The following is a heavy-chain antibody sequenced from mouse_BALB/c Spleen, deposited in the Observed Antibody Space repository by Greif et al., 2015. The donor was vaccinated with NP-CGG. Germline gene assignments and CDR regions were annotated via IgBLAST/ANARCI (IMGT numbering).Heavy chain of an antibody. CDR3: ARVGYDVDAMDY. V-gene: IGHV5-9-4*01. CDR2: ISSGGSYT. CDR1: GFTFSSYA. Sequence: EVQRVESGGGLVKPGGSLKLSCAASGFTFSSYAMSWVRQSPEKRLEWVAEISSGGSYTYYPDTVTGRLTISRDNAKNTLYLEMSSLGSEDTAMYYCARVGYDVDAMDYWGQGTSVTVSS. J-gene: IGHJ4*01. D-gene: IGHD2-2*01.